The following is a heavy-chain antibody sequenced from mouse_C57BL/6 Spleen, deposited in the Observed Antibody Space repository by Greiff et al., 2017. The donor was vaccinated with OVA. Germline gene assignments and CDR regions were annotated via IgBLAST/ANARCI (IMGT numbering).Heavy chain of an antibody. J-gene: IGHJ4*01. Sequence: EVQLQQSGPELVKPGASVKIPCKASGYTFTDYNMDWVKQSHGKSLEWIGDINPNNGGTIYNQKFKGKATLTVNKSSSTAYMELRSLTSEDTAVYYCARGWDGGNAMDYWGQGTSVTVSS. CDR2: INPNNGGT. D-gene: IGHD4-1*01. CDR1: GYTFTDYN. V-gene: IGHV1-18*01. CDR3: ARGWDGGNAMDY.